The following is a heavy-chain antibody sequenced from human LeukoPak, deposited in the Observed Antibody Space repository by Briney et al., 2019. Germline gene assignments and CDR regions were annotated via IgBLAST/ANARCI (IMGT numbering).Heavy chain of an antibody. CDR2: ISSSSSYI. CDR1: GFTFSSYS. D-gene: IGHD3-10*01. CDR3: ARDGGSGSDY. V-gene: IGHV3-21*01. Sequence: GGSLRLSCAASGFTFSSYSMNWVRQAPGKRLEWVSSISSSSSYIYYADSVKGRFTISRDNANNSLYLQMNSLRAEDTAVYYCARDGGSGSDYWGQGTLVTVSS. J-gene: IGHJ4*02.